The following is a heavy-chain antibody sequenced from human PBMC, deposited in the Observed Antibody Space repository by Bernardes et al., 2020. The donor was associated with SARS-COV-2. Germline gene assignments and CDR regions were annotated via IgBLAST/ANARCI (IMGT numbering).Heavy chain of an antibody. Sequence: GSLRLPYAASVFTFSSYAMSWVRPAPGKGLEWVSAISGSGGSTYYADSVKGRFTISRDNSKNTLYLQMNSLRAEDTAVYYCAKERTRRKGHIVVVTAIQSGMDVWGQGTTVTVSS. CDR2: ISGSGGST. D-gene: IGHD2-21*02. CDR1: VFTFSSYA. V-gene: IGHV3-23*01. CDR3: AKERTRRKGHIVVVTAIQSGMDV. J-gene: IGHJ6*02.